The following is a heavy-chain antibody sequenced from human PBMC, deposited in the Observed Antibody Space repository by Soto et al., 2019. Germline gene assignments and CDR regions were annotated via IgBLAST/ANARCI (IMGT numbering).Heavy chain of an antibody. D-gene: IGHD3-10*01. CDR3: ARVVQKDGGLLSNYYYGMDV. Sequence: PSETLSLTCTVSSGPVSSDYYYWSWIRQPPGKGLEWIGYIYYRGSTNYNPSLKSRVTISVDTSKNQFSLKLSSVTAADTAVYYCARVVQKDGGLLSNYYYGMDVWGQGTTVTVSS. CDR1: SGPVSSDYYY. J-gene: IGHJ6*02. V-gene: IGHV4-61*01. CDR2: IYYRGST.